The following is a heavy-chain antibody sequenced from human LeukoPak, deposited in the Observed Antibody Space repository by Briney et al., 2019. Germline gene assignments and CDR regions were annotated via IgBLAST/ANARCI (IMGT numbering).Heavy chain of an antibody. CDR2: IYHSGST. V-gene: IGHV4-38-2*02. CDR1: GYSISSGYY. J-gene: IGHJ2*01. CDR3: ARVGRGVVVISHWYFDL. Sequence: SETLSLTCTVSGYSISSGYYWGWIRQPPGKGLEGTGSIYHSGSTYYNPSLKSRVTISVDTSKNQFSLKLSSVTAADTAVYYCARVGRGVVVISHWYFDLWGRGTLVTVSS. D-gene: IGHD3-22*01.